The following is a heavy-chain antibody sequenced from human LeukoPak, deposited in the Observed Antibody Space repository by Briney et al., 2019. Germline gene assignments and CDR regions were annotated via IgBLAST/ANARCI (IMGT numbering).Heavy chain of an antibody. CDR1: GFTFSSYG. V-gene: IGHV3-23*01. J-gene: IGHJ4*02. D-gene: IGHD3-22*01. Sequence: GGSLRLSCAASGFTFSSYGMSWVRQAPGKGLEWVSAISGRGFSTYYADSMKGRFTISRDNSKNTLYLQMNSLRAEDTAVYYCAKYSHDSSGSYDYWGQGTLVTVSS. CDR2: ISGRGFST. CDR3: AKYSHDSSGSYDY.